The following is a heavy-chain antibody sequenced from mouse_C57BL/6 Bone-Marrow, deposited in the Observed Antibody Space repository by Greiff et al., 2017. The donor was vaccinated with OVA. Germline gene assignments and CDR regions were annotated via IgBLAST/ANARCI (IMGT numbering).Heavy chain of an antibody. CDR3: ARGGYGNLPWFAY. D-gene: IGHD2-1*01. CDR2: IVPNSGGT. V-gene: IGHV1-72*01. J-gene: IGHJ3*01. CDR1: GYTFTSYW. Sequence: QVQLQQPGAELVKPGASVKLSCKASGYTFTSYWMHWVKQRPGRGLEWIGRIVPNSGGTKYTEKFKSKAPLTVDKPSSTAYMQLSSLTSEDSAVYYCARGGYGNLPWFAYWGQGTLVTVSA.